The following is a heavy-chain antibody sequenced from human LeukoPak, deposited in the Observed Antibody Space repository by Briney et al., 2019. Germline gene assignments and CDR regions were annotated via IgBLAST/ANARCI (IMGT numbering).Heavy chain of an antibody. CDR3: AADLARVDSSSSFFDY. Sequence: SVKVSCKASGGTFSSYAISWVGQAPGKGLEWMGGIIPIFGTANYAQKFQERVTITRDMSTSTAYMELSSLRSEDTAVYYCAADLARVDSSSSFFDYWGQGTLVTVSS. CDR1: GGTFSSYA. CDR2: IIPIFGTA. J-gene: IGHJ4*02. V-gene: IGHV1-69*05. D-gene: IGHD6-6*01.